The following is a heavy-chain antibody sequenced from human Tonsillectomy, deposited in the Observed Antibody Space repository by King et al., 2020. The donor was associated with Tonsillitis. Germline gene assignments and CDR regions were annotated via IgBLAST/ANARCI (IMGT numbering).Heavy chain of an antibody. V-gene: IGHV4-4*02. Sequence: QLQESGPGLVKPSGTLSLTCAVSGGSISSSNWWRWVRQPPGKGLEWIGEIYHSGSTNYNPSLKSRVTISVDKSKNQFSLKLSSVNAADTAVYYCATQGVGFYGDYKKPYYYYGMDVWGQGTTVTVSS. CDR3: ATQGVGFYGDYKKPYYYYGMDV. CDR2: IYHSGST. D-gene: IGHD4-17*01. J-gene: IGHJ6*02. CDR1: GGSISSSNW.